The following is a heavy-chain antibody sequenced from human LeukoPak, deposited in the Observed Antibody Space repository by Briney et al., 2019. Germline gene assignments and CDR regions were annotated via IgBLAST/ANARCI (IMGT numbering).Heavy chain of an antibody. D-gene: IGHD6-19*01. CDR3: AKDGQWDS. V-gene: IGHV3-23*01. Sequence: GGSLRLSCAASGFSFNTYAMNWVRQAAGKGLEWVSTISGSGSGSTTHYADSVKGRFTISRDNSKKILYLQMNSQRAKDTAMYYCAKDGQWDSWGQGILVTVSS. CDR1: GFSFNTYA. CDR2: ISGSGSGSTT. J-gene: IGHJ4*02.